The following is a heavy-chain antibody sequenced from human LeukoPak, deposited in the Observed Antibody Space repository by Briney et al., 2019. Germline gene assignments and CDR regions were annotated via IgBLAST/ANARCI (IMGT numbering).Heavy chain of an antibody. CDR3: ARVFLDTNYYYYGMDV. Sequence: GASVKVSCKASGYTFTGYYMHWVRQAPGQGLEWMGWINPNSGGTNYAQKFQGRVTMTRDTSISTAYMELSRLRSDDTAVYYCARVFLDTNYYYYGMDVWGQGTTVTVSS. V-gene: IGHV1-2*02. D-gene: IGHD3-3*01. CDR1: GYTFTGYY. J-gene: IGHJ6*02. CDR2: INPNSGGT.